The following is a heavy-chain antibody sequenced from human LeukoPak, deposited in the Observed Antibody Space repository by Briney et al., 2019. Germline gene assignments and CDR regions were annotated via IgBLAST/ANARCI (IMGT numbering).Heavy chain of an antibody. J-gene: IGHJ4*02. CDR3: ARDYGDYNFDY. Sequence: PSETLSLTCTVSGGSISSSSYYWGWIRQPPGKGLEWVGNIYYSGSTYYNPSLKSRVTISVDTSKNHFSLKLNSVTAADTAVYYCARDYGDYNFDYWGQGTLVTVSS. CDR2: IYYSGST. CDR1: GGSISSSSYY. D-gene: IGHD4-17*01. V-gene: IGHV4-39*02.